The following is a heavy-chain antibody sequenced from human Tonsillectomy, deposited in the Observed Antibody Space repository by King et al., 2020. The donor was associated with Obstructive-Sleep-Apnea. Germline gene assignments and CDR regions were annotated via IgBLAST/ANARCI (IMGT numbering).Heavy chain of an antibody. J-gene: IGHJ4*02. D-gene: IGHD5/OR15-5a*01. Sequence: QLQESGPGLVKPSETLSLTCTVSGDSISTSTYSWDWIRQPPGKGLEWVGTIYYSGSTYYNPSLRGRVTISVDTSKNHFSLNLSSLTAADTAGYFCARGLGDWGQGVLVTVSS. CDR2: IYYSGST. CDR1: GDSISTSTYS. V-gene: IGHV4-39*07. CDR3: ARGLGD.